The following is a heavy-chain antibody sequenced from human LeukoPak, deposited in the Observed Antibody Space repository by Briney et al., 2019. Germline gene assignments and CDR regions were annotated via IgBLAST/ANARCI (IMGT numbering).Heavy chain of an antibody. J-gene: IGHJ4*02. CDR2: IWFDGSNK. CDR1: GFTFSSYA. D-gene: IGHD4-23*01. CDR3: ARDYGGHGDLDY. V-gene: IGHV3-33*08. Sequence: PGGSLRLSCAASGFTFSSYAMSWVRQAPGKGLEWVAVIWFDGSNKYYADSVKGRFTIPRDNSMHTLYLQMNSLRAEDTAVYYCARDYGGHGDLDYWGQGTLVTVSS.